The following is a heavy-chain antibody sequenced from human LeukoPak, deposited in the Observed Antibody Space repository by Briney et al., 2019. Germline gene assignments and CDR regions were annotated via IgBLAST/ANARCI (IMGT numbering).Heavy chain of an antibody. Sequence: ASVRVSCKASGYTFTSYAMNWVRQAPGQGLEWMGWINPNTGNPTYAQGFTGRFVFSLDTSVSTTYLQISSLKAEDTAVYYCARAYQRLGGLSYPDQWGQGTLVSVSS. J-gene: IGHJ5*02. V-gene: IGHV7-4-1*02. CDR2: INPNTGNP. D-gene: IGHD3-16*02. CDR3: ARAYQRLGGLSYPDQ. CDR1: GYTFTSYA.